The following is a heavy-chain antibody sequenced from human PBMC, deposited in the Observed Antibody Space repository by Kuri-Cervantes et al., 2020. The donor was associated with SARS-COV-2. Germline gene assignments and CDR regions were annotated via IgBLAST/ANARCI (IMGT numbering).Heavy chain of an antibody. Sequence: GESLKISCAASGFTFSSYSMNWVRQAPGKGLEWVSYISSSSSTIYYADSVKGRFTISRDNAKNSLYLQMNSLRAEDTAVYYCAKDRSGYYQYWGQGTLVTVSS. V-gene: IGHV3-48*01. CDR1: GFTFSSYS. CDR3: AKDRSGYYQY. CDR2: ISSSSSTI. J-gene: IGHJ4*02. D-gene: IGHD3-22*01.